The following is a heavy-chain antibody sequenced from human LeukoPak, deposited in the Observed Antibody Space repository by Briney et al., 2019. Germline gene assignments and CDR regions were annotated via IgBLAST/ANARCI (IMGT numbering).Heavy chain of an antibody. V-gene: IGHV1-8*02. D-gene: IGHD5-18*01. Sequence: ASVKVSCKASGYTFTGYYTHWVRQATGQGLEWMGWMNPNSGNTGYAQKFQGRVTMTRNTSISTAYMELSSLRSEDTAVYYCASGPYSYGLRTDLPNDYYYYYMDVWGKGTTVTVSS. CDR3: ASGPYSYGLRTDLPNDYYYYYMDV. CDR2: MNPNSGNT. J-gene: IGHJ6*03. CDR1: GYTFTGYY.